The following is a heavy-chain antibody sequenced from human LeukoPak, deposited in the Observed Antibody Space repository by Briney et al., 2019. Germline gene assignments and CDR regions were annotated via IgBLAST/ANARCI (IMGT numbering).Heavy chain of an antibody. CDR1: GFTVSSNY. Sequence: GGSLRLSCVASGFTVSSNYMSWVRQAPGKGLEWVSVIYSGGSAYYADSVKGRFTISRDNSKNTLYLQMNSLRAEDTAVYYCARGKGRAVAYWYFDLWGRGTLVTVSS. V-gene: IGHV3-53*01. CDR3: ARGKGRAVAYWYFDL. D-gene: IGHD6-19*01. J-gene: IGHJ2*01. CDR2: IYSGGSA.